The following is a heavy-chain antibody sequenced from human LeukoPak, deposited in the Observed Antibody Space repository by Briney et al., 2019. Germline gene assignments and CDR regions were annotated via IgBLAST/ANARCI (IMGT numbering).Heavy chain of an antibody. Sequence: GGSLRLSCAASGFTFSSYAMHWVRQAPGKGLEWVAVISYDGSNKYYADSVKGRFTISRDNSKNTLYLQMNSLRAEDTAVYYCARGKVRQQLFYGMDVWGQGTTVTVSS. CDR2: ISYDGSNK. CDR1: GFTFSSYA. V-gene: IGHV3-30-3*01. J-gene: IGHJ6*02. D-gene: IGHD6-13*01. CDR3: ARGKVRQQLFYGMDV.